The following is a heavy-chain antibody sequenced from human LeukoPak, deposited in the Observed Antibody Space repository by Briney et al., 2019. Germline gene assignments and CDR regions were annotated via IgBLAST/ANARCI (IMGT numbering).Heavy chain of an antibody. CDR1: GYTFTGYY. CDR3: ARDRYYYDSSGYYYSRVIDY. V-gene: IGHV1-2*02. D-gene: IGHD3-22*01. CDR2: INPNSGGT. J-gene: IGHJ4*02. Sequence: ASVKVSCKASGYTFTGYYMHWVRQAPGQGLEWMGWINPNSGGTNYAQKFQGRVTMTRDTSISTAYMELSRLRSDDTAVYYCARDRYYYDSSGYYYSRVIDYWGQGTLVTVS.